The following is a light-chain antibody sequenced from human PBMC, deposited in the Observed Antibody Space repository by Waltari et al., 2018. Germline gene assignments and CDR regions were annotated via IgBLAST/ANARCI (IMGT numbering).Light chain of an antibody. J-gene: IGKJ3*01. CDR3: MQALQTPPFT. V-gene: IGKV2-28*01. Sequence: DIVMTQSPLSLPVTPGAPASISCRSSQSLLHSNGYNYLDWYLQKPGQSPQLLIYLGSNRASGVPDRFSGSGSGTDFTLKISRVEAEDVGVYYCMQALQTPPFTFGPGTKVDIK. CDR2: LGS. CDR1: QSLLHSNGYNY.